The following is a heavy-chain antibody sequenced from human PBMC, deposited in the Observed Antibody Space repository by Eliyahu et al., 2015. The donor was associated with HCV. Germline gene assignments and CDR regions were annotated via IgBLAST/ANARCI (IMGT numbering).Heavy chain of an antibody. CDR2: INPNVGDT. J-gene: IGHJ4*02. CDR3: ARDHSDCSGASCYD. Sequence: QVQLVQSGAEVKKPGASVKVSCKASGYTFIGYYMHWVRQAPGQGLEWMGRINPNVGDTNYAQKFQGRVTMTRDTSISTAYMELSRLRSDDTAVYYCARDHSDCSGASCYDWGQGTLVSVSS. V-gene: IGHV1-2*06. CDR1: GYTFIGYY. D-gene: IGHD2-15*01.